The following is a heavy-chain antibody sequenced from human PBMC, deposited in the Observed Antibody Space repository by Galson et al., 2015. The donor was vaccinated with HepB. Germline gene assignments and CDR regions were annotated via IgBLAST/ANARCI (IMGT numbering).Heavy chain of an antibody. D-gene: IGHD4-17*01. CDR3: ARLGTFDYGTMGFDY. CDR1: GGSISSYY. J-gene: IGHJ4*02. CDR2: IYYSGST. V-gene: IGHV4-59*01. Sequence: TLSLTCTVSGGSISSYYWSWIRQPPGKGLEWIGYIYYSGSTNYNPSLKSRVTISVDTSKNQFSLKLSSVTAADTAVYYCARLGTFDYGTMGFDYWGQGTLVTVSS.